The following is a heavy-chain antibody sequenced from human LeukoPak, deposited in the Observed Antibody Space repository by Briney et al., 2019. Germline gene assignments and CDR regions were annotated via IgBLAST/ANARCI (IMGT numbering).Heavy chain of an antibody. CDR3: ARGPPDLYSSSCGFDY. V-gene: IGHV1-18*01. Sequence: ASVKVSCKASGYTFTSYGISWVRQAPGQGLEWMGWISAYNGNTNYAQKLQGRVTMATDTSTSTAYMELRSLRSDDTAVYYCARGPPDLYSSSCGFDYWGQGTLVTVSS. J-gene: IGHJ4*02. CDR2: ISAYNGNT. CDR1: GYTFTSYG. D-gene: IGHD6-13*01.